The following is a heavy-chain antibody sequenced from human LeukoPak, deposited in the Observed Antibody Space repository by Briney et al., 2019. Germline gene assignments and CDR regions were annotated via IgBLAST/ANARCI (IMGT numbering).Heavy chain of an antibody. CDR1: GFTFSSYG. CDR2: ISAGGDSK. J-gene: IGHJ6*03. V-gene: IGHV3-23*01. Sequence: GGSLRLSCAASGFTFSSYGMSWVRQAPGKGLEWVSDISAGGDSKYYADSVKGRFTISRDNSKNTLYLQMNSLRAEDTAVYYCAKPSSTSAHYYYYMDVWGKGTTVTVSS. D-gene: IGHD2-2*01. CDR3: AKPSSTSAHYYYYMDV.